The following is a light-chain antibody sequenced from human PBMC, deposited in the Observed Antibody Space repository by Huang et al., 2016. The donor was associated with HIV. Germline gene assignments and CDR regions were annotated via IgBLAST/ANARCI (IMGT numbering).Light chain of an antibody. J-gene: IGKJ1*01. CDR2: EAS. CDR1: QRISTW. CDR3: QQYNSFPWP. Sequence: DIQMTQSSSTLSASVGDRVTIACRASQRISTWLAWYQQKPGRAPNLLIYEASTLESGDPSRFSGGGSGTDFTLTISSLQPDDFATYYCQQYNSFPWPFGQGTKVE. V-gene: IGKV1-5*03.